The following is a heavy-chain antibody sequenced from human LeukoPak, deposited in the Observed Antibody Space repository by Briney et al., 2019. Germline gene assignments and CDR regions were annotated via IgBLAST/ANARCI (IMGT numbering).Heavy chain of an antibody. D-gene: IGHD5-24*01. CDR2: IYYSGST. V-gene: IGHV4-39*01. J-gene: IGHJ4*02. CDR3: ARQRDMAFDY. Sequence: SETLSLTCTVSGGSISSSSYYWGWIRQPPGKGLEWIGSIYYSGSTYYNPSLKSRVTISVDTSMNQFSLNLSSVTAADTAVYYCARQRDMAFDYWGQGTLVTVSS. CDR1: GGSISSSSYY.